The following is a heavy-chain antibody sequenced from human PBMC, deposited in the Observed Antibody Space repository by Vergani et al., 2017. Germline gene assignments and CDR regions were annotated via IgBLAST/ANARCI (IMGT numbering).Heavy chain of an antibody. J-gene: IGHJ4*02. D-gene: IGHD3-22*01. CDR3: ARNYDSSGYYYTIYFDY. V-gene: IGHV1-69*01. CDR1: GGTFSSYA. Sequence: QVQLVQSGAEVKKPGSSVKVSCKASGGTFSSYAISWVRQAPGQGLEWMGGIIPIFGTANYAQKFQGSVTITADESTSAAYMGLSSLRSEDTAVYYCARNYDSSGYYYTIYFDYWGQGTLVTVSS. CDR2: IIPIFGTA.